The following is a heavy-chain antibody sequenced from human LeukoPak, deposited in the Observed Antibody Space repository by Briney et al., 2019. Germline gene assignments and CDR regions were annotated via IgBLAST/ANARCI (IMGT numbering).Heavy chain of an antibody. Sequence: GGSLRLSCAASGFTFSRYGMHWVRQAPGKGLEWVAVISYDGSNKYYADSVKGRFTISGDNSKNTLYLQMNSLRAEDTAVYYCAKDLGELQPTLGYWGQGTQVTVSS. D-gene: IGHD1-26*01. J-gene: IGHJ4*02. V-gene: IGHV3-30*18. CDR3: AKDLGELQPTLGY. CDR1: GFTFSRYG. CDR2: ISYDGSNK.